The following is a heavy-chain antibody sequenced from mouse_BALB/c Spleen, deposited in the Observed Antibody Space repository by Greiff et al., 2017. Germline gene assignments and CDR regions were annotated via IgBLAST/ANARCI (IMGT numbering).Heavy chain of an antibody. CDR2: IRNKANGYTT. V-gene: IGHV7-3*02. J-gene: IGHJ2*01. D-gene: IGHD2-3*01. CDR1: GFTFTDYY. Sequence: EVKVVESGGGLVQPGGSLRLSCATSGFTFTDYYMSWVRQPPGKALEWLGFIRNKANGYTTEYSASVKGRFTISRDNSQSILYLQMNTLRAEDSATYYCARDYDGYFDYWGQGTTLTVSS. CDR3: ARDYDGYFDY.